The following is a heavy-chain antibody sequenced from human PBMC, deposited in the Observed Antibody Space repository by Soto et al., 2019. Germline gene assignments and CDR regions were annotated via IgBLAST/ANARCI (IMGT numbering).Heavy chain of an antibody. J-gene: IGHJ4*02. CDR2: ISSSGGST. Sequence: EVQLLESGGGLVQPGGSLRLSCAASGFTFSSFAVSWVRQAPGKGLEWISTISSSGGSTYYADSVKGRFTISRDNSKNTLYLQMNSLRDEDTAVYYCATPSGSSGSYHWGYFDYWGQGTLVTVSS. D-gene: IGHD1-26*01. V-gene: IGHV3-23*01. CDR1: GFTFSSFA. CDR3: ATPSGSSGSYHWGYFDY.